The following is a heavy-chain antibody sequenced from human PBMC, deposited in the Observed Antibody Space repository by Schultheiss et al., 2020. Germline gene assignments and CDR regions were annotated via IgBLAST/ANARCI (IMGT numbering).Heavy chain of an antibody. CDR3: ARAYSSGWWDLDY. CDR2: INPNSGGT. CDR1: GYTFTGYY. D-gene: IGHD6-19*01. Sequence: DSVKVSCKASGYTFTGYYMHWVRQAPGQGLEWMGWINPNSGGTNYAQKFQGRVTMTRDTSISTAYMELSRLRSDDTAVYYCARAYSSGWWDLDYWGQGTLVTVSA. J-gene: IGHJ4*02. V-gene: IGHV1-2*02.